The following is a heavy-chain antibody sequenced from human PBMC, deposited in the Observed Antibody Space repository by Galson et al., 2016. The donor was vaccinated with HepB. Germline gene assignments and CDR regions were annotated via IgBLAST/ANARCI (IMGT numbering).Heavy chain of an antibody. V-gene: IGHV3-48*02. Sequence: SLRLSCAVSGFTFGSYSMNWVRQAPGKGLEWVSYISSTSNTIFYADSVQGRFTISRDNAKNSLYLQMNSLRDEDTAVYYCARDGSYRGGDCYSFHYGLDVWGQGTTVTVSS. J-gene: IGHJ6*02. CDR3: ARDGSYRGGDCYSFHYGLDV. D-gene: IGHD2-21*02. CDR1: GFTFGSYS. CDR2: ISSTSNTI.